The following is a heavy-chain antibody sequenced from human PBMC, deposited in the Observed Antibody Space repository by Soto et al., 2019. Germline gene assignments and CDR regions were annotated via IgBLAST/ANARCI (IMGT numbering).Heavy chain of an antibody. V-gene: IGHV3-9*01. J-gene: IGHJ6*02. CDR1: GFTFDDYA. CDR3: ASSVEYYYGMDV. CDR2: ISWNSGSI. Sequence: GGSLRLSCAASGFTFDDYAMHWVRQAPGKGLEWVSGISWNSGSIGYADSVKGRFTISRDNAKNSLYLQMNSLRAEDTALYYCASSVEYYYGMDVWGQGTKVTVS. D-gene: IGHD6-6*01.